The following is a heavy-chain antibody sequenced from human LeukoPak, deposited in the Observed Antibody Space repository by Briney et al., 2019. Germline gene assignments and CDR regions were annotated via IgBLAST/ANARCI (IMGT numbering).Heavy chain of an antibody. CDR3: AKGQLVVVPAASLDY. CDR1: GFTFSSYA. CDR2: ISGSGGST. D-gene: IGHD2-2*01. V-gene: IGHV3-23*01. Sequence: HSGGSLRLSCAASGFTFSSYAMSWVRQAPGKGLEWVSAISGSGGSTYYADSVKGRFTISRDNSKNTLYPQMNSLRAEDTAVYYCAKGQLVVVPAASLDYWGQGTLATVSS. J-gene: IGHJ4*02.